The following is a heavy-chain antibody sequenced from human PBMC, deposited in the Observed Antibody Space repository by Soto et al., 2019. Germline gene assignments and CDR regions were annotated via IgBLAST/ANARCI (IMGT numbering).Heavy chain of an antibody. CDR3: ADRSSTSLDGGFDY. D-gene: IGHD2-2*01. J-gene: IGHJ4*02. CDR1: GFSLSTSGVG. Sequence: QITLKESGPTLVKPTQPLTLTCTFSGFSLSTSGVGVGWIRQPPVKALEWLALIYWDDDKPYSPSLKSRLPITQDNSKHPLVLTKTSMAPADTAKYYRADRSSTSLDGGFDYWGQGTLVTVSS. V-gene: IGHV2-5*02. CDR2: IYWDDDK.